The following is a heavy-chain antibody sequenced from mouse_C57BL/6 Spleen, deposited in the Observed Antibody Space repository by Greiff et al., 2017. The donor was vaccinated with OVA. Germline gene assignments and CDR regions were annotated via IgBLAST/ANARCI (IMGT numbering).Heavy chain of an antibody. J-gene: IGHJ4*01. CDR3: ARQGDGNYHYAMDY. D-gene: IGHD2-1*01. Sequence: EVKVVESGGDLVKPGGSLKLSCAASGFTFSSYGMSWVRQTPDKRLEWVATISSGGSYTYYPDSVKGRFTISRDNAKNTLYLQMSSLKSEDTAMYYCARQGDGNYHYAMDYWGQGTSVTVSS. V-gene: IGHV5-6*01. CDR2: ISSGGSYT. CDR1: GFTFSSYG.